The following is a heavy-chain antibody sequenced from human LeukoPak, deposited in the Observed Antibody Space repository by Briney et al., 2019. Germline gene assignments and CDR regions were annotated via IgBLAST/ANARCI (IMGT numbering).Heavy chain of an antibody. D-gene: IGHD3-10*01. J-gene: IGHJ3*01. Sequence: PGGSLRLSCAASGFAFTSYSMNWFRQAPGKGLEWVSSISSSSRFIYYADSVKGRFTISRDNAKNSLYLQMNSLRAEDTALYYCARVGDYGSGYSWGQGTMVTVSS. CDR1: GFAFTSYS. CDR2: ISSSSRFI. V-gene: IGHV3-21*04. CDR3: ARVGDYGSGYS.